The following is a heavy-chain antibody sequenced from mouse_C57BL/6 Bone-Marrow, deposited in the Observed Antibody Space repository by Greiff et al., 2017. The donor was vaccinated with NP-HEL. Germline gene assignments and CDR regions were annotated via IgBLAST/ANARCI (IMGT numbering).Heavy chain of an antibody. J-gene: IGHJ3*01. D-gene: IGHD2-4*01. CDR3: ARRGGYYDYSWFAY. CDR2: IYPGDGDT. CDR1: GHAFSSSW. V-gene: IGHV1-82*01. Sequence: QVQLQQSGPELVKPGASVKISCKASGHAFSSSWMNWVKQRPGKGLEWIGRIYPGDGDTNYNGKFKGKATLTADKSSSTAYMQLSSLTSEDSAVYFCARRGGYYDYSWFAYWGQGTLVTVSA.